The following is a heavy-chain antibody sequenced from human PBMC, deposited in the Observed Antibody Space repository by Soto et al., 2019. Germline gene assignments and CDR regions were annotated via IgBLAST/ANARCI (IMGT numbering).Heavy chain of an antibody. V-gene: IGHV3-23*01. D-gene: IGHD2-15*01. CDR1: GFTFSSYA. CDR2: ISGSGGST. J-gene: IGHJ5*02. CDR3: AKISPFDIVVVVAATGYNWFDP. Sequence: GGSLRLSCAASGFTFSSYAMSWVRQAPGKGLEWVSAISGSGGSTYYADSVKGRFTISRDNSRNTLYLQMNSLRAVDMAVYYCAKISPFDIVVVVAATGYNWFDPWGQGTLVTVSS.